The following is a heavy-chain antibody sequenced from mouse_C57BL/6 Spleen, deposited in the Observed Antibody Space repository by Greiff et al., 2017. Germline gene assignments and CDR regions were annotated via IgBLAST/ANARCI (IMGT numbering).Heavy chain of an antibody. J-gene: IGHJ1*03. D-gene: IGHD2-1*01. V-gene: IGHV3-8*01. Sequence: EVQLQESGPGLAQPSQTLSLTCSVTGYSITSAYWNWIRKFPGNKLEYMGYISYSGSTYYNPSLKSRISITRDTSKNQYDLQLNSVTTEDTATYYCARNGNYWYCDVWGTATTVTVSS. CDR2: ISYSGST. CDR1: GYSITSAY. CDR3: ARNGNYWYCDV.